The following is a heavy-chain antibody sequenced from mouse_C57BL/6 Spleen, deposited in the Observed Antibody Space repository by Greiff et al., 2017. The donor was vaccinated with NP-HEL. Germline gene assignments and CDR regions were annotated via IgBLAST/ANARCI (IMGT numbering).Heavy chain of an antibody. D-gene: IGHD1-1*01. V-gene: IGHV5-9*01. CDR2: ISGGGGNT. CDR1: GFTFSSYT. J-gene: IGHJ1*03. CDR3: ARQGTTVWYFDV. Sequence: EVQRVESGGGLVKPGGSLKLPCAVSGFTFSSYTMSWVRQTPEKRLEWVATISGGGGNTYYPDSVKGRITISIDNAKNTLYLQMSSLRSEDTALYYCARQGTTVWYFDVWGTGTTVTVSS.